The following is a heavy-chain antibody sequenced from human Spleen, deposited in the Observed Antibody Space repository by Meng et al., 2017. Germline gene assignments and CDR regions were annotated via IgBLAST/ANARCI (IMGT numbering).Heavy chain of an antibody. Sequence: GGSLRLSCAASGFTFSSYAMHWVRQAPGKGLEWVAVISYDGSKRYYADSLKGRFTISRDNAKNSLFLQMDSLRTEDTAVYYCARVGPQYSSSLNWFDPWGQGTLVTVSS. V-gene: IGHV3-30*07. CDR3: ARVGPQYSSSLNWFDP. D-gene: IGHD6-13*01. CDR2: ISYDGSKR. CDR1: GFTFSSYA. J-gene: IGHJ5*02.